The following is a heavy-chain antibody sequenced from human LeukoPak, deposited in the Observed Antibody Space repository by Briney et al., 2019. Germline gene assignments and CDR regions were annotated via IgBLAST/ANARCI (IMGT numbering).Heavy chain of an antibody. CDR3: AKCILTGYYKGYMDV. J-gene: IGHJ6*03. CDR1: GFTFTNYW. V-gene: IGHV3-7*03. D-gene: IGHD3-9*01. Sequence: GGSLRLSCAVSGFTFTNYWMSWARQSPGKGLEWVANIYLDGSRAYYADSVKGRFTISRDNSKNTLYLQMNSLRAEDTAVYYCAKCILTGYYKGYMDVWGKGTTVTISS. CDR2: IYLDGSRA.